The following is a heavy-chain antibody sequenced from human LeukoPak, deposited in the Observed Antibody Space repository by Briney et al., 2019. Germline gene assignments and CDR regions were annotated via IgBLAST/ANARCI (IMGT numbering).Heavy chain of an antibody. Sequence: GGSLRLSCAASGFTFSSYAMSWVRQAPGKGLEWVSAISGSGGSTYYADSVKGRFTISRDNSKNTLYLQMNSLRAEDTTVYYCAKDLTPLTVAGDWGQGTLVTVSS. D-gene: IGHD6-19*01. V-gene: IGHV3-23*01. CDR3: AKDLTPLTVAGD. J-gene: IGHJ4*02. CDR1: GFTFSSYA. CDR2: ISGSGGST.